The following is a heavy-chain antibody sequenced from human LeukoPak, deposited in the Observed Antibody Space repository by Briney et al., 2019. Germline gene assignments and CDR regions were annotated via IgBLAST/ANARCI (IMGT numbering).Heavy chain of an antibody. CDR1: GGSISSSSYY. V-gene: IGHV4-61*01. D-gene: IGHD2-2*02. CDR3: ARGYCSSTSCYTGYYYMDV. J-gene: IGHJ6*03. CDR2: IYYSGST. Sequence: NPSETLSLTCTVSGGSISSSSYYWSWIRQPPGKGLEWIGYIYYSGSTNYNPSLKSRVTISVDTSKNLFSLKLSSVTAADTAVYYCARGYCSSTSCYTGYYYMDVWGKGTTVTVSS.